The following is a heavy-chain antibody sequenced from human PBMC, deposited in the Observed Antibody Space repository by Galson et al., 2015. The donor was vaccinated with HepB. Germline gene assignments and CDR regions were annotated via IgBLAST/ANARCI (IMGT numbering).Heavy chain of an antibody. CDR1: GFTVSSNY. J-gene: IGHJ4*02. D-gene: IGHD2-2*01. CDR3: ARSTNFRNYFDY. Sequence: SLRLSCAASGFTVSSNYMSWVRQAPGKGLEWVSVIYSGGSTYYADSVKGRFTISRDNSKNTLYLQMNSLRAEDTAVYYCARSTNFRNYFDYWGQGTLVTVSS. CDR2: IYSGGST. V-gene: IGHV3-53*01.